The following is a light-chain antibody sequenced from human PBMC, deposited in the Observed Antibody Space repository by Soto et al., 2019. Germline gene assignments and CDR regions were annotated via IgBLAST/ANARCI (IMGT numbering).Light chain of an antibody. V-gene: IGLV2-14*01. CDR1: SSDVGAYNY. Sequence: QSVLTQPASVSGSPGQSITISCTGTSSDVGAYNYVSWYQQHPGKAPKLMIYDVTNRPSGVSNRFSGSKSGDTASLTISGLQAEDEAHYYCSSYTRSSTLYVFGTGTKVTVL. CDR3: SSYTRSSTLYV. CDR2: DVT. J-gene: IGLJ1*01.